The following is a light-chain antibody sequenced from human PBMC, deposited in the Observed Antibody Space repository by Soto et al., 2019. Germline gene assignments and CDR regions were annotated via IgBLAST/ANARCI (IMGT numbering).Light chain of an antibody. CDR1: KNEIGVLDF. V-gene: IGLV2-8*01. CDR3: KSYAGSNTYV. CDR2: EVV. J-gene: IGLJ1*01. Sequence: QSALTQPPSVSGSPGQSVTISCTGTKNEIGVLDFVSWYQHHPGKAPRLIIYEVVQRPSGVPDRFSGSKSGNTASLTVSGVQAADEADYFCKSYAGSNTYVFGSGTKVTVL.